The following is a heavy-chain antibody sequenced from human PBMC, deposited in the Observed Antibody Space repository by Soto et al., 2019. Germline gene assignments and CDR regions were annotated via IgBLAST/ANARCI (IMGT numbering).Heavy chain of an antibody. CDR3: ARGQAVKRQLVLRSYGMDV. J-gene: IGHJ6*02. D-gene: IGHD6-13*01. CDR2: MNPNSGNT. V-gene: IGHV1-8*01. Sequence: QVQLVQSGAEVKKPGASVKVSCKASGYTFTSYDINWVRQATGQGLEWMGWMNPNSGNTGYAQKFQGRVTMTRNTSISKAYMELSRLRSEDTAVYYCARGQAVKRQLVLRSYGMDVWGQGTTVTVSS. CDR1: GYTFTSYD.